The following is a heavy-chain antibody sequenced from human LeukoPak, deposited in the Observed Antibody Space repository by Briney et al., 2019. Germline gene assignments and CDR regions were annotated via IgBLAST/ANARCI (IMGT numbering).Heavy chain of an antibody. CDR2: ISGSGGST. J-gene: IGHJ4*02. D-gene: IGHD3-3*01. CDR3: ARSHYDFWSGYLTHPGFTPFFDY. CDR1: GFTFSSYA. V-gene: IGHV3-23*01. Sequence: GGSLRLSCAASGFTFSSYAMSWVRQAPGKGLEWVSAISGSGGSTYYADSVKGRFTISRDNAKNSLYLQMNSLRAEDTAVYYCARSHYDFWSGYLTHPGFTPFFDYWGQGTLVTVSS.